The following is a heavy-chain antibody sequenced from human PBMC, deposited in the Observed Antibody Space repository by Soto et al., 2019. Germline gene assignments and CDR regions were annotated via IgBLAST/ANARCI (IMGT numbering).Heavy chain of an antibody. Sequence: QVQLVQSGAEVKKPGASVKVSCKASGYTFTNYYMHWVRQAPGQGLEWMGVINTSGGSTTYAQKFQCRVTMTRDTSTSTVYMELSSLRPDDTAVYYCARGGSSSFSWFDRWGQGSLVTVSS. V-gene: IGHV1-46*01. CDR2: INTSGGST. CDR1: GYTFTNYY. J-gene: IGHJ5*02. CDR3: ARGGSSSFSWFDR. D-gene: IGHD6-6*01.